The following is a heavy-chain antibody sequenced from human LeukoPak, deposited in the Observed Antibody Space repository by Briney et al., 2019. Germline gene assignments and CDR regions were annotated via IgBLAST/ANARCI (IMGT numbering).Heavy chain of an antibody. CDR1: GFTFSSYG. Sequence: GGSLRLSCAASGFTFSSYGMHWVRQAPGKGLEWVAFIRYDGSNKYYADSVEGRFTISRDNSKNTLYLQMNSLRAEDTAVYYCAKDLATVTPYFDYWGQGTLVTVSS. D-gene: IGHD4-11*01. CDR3: AKDLATVTPYFDY. CDR2: IRYDGSNK. J-gene: IGHJ4*02. V-gene: IGHV3-30*02.